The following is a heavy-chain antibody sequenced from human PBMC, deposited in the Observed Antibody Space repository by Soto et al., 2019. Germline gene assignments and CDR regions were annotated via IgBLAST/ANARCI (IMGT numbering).Heavy chain of an antibody. D-gene: IGHD6-6*01. V-gene: IGHV3-33*01. J-gene: IGHJ2*01. Sequence: ESGGGVVQPGRSLRLSCAASGFTFSSYGMHWVRQAPGKGLEWVAVIWYDGSNKYYADSVKGRFTISRDNSKNTLYLQMNSLRAEDTAVYYCARDRPNLWYFDLWGRGTLVTVSS. CDR3: ARDRPNLWYFDL. CDR1: GFTFSSYG. CDR2: IWYDGSNK.